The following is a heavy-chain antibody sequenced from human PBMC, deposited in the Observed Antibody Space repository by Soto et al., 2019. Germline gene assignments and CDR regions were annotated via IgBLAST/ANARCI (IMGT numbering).Heavy chain of an antibody. D-gene: IGHD4-17*01. Sequence: KTSETLSLTCTVSGGSISSYYWSWIRQPAGKGLEWIGRIYTSGSTNYNPSLKSRVTMSVDTAKNQFSLKLSSVTAADTAVYYCAREDYGDYGGDYYYYYGMDVWGQGTTVTVSS. V-gene: IGHV4-4*07. CDR1: GGSISSYY. CDR2: IYTSGST. J-gene: IGHJ6*02. CDR3: AREDYGDYGGDYYYYYGMDV.